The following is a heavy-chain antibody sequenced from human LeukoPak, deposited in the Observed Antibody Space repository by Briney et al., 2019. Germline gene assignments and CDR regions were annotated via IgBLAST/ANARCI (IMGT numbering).Heavy chain of an antibody. D-gene: IGHD6-19*01. J-gene: IGHJ5*02. CDR1: GFTFSSYS. Sequence: GGSLRLSCAASGFTFSSYSMSWVRQAPGKGLEWVANIKQDGSEKYYVDSVKGRFTISRDNAKNSLYLQMNSLRAEDTAVYYCAREGRGAVATQTNNWFDPWGQGTLVTVSS. CDR3: AREGRGAVATQTNNWFDP. CDR2: IKQDGSEK. V-gene: IGHV3-7*01.